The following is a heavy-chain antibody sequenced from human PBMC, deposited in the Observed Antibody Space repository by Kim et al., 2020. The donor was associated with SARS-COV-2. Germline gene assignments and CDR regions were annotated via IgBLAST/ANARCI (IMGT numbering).Heavy chain of an antibody. Sequence: SLKGRVTKSVDTSKNQFALKLSSVTAADTAVYYCARAQASNYYYYYYIDVWGKGTTVTVSS. J-gene: IGHJ6*03. CDR3: ARAQASNYYYYYYIDV. V-gene: IGHV4-59*01.